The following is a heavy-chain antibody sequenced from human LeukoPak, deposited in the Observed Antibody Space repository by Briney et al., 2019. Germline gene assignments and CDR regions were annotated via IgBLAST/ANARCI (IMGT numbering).Heavy chain of an antibody. D-gene: IGHD3-22*01. Sequence: ASVKVSCKASGYTFTGYYMHWVRQAPGQGLEWMGRINPNSGGTNYAQKFQGRVTMTRDTSISTAYMELSRLRSDDTAVYYCARGARDYYDGSGYYTYWGQGTLVTVSS. V-gene: IGHV1-2*06. CDR1: GYTFTGYY. J-gene: IGHJ4*02. CDR2: INPNSGGT. CDR3: ARGARDYYDGSGYYTY.